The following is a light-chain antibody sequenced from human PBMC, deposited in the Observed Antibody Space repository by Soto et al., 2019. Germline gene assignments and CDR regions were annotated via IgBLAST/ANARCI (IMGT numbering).Light chain of an antibody. V-gene: IGKV3-20*01. CDR1: QSVTSNY. Sequence: EIVLTQSPGTLSLSPGERATLSCRASQSVTSNYLAWYKQKPGQAPRLLIYGASSGATGIPDRFSGSGSGTDFTLTFSRLEPEDFAVYYCQQYGSSPWTFGQGTKVEIK. CDR3: QQYGSSPWT. J-gene: IGKJ1*01. CDR2: GAS.